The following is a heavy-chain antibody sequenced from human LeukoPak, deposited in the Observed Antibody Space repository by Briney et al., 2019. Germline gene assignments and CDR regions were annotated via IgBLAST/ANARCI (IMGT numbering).Heavy chain of an antibody. Sequence: GGSLRLSCAASGFTFSSYGMHWVRQAPGKGLEWVAFIRYDGSNKYYADSVKGRFTISRDNAKNSLYLQMNSLRAEDTALYYCAREGARVRGVIIPFYYMDVWGKGTTVTVSS. CDR3: AREGARVRGVIIPFYYMDV. CDR2: IRYDGSNK. D-gene: IGHD3-10*01. CDR1: GFTFSSYG. J-gene: IGHJ6*03. V-gene: IGHV3-30*02.